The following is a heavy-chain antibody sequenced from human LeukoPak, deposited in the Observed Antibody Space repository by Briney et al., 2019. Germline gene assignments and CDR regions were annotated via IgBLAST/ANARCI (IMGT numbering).Heavy chain of an antibody. J-gene: IGHJ4*02. CDR3: ARTDSSGWYVGLEYFDY. CDR2: IWHDGSHK. D-gene: IGHD6-19*01. Sequence: GGSLRLSCAASAFPFSSYGMHWVRQAPGKGLEWVAVIWHDGSHKYYADSVKGRFTISRDNSKNTLYLQMNSLRAEDTAVYYCARTDSSGWYVGLEYFDYWGQGTLVTVSS. V-gene: IGHV3-33*01. CDR1: AFPFSSYG.